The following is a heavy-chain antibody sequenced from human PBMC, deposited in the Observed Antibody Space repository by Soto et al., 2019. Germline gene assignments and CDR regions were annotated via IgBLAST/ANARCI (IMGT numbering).Heavy chain of an antibody. Sequence: ELQLLESGGGVVQPGGSLRLSCAASGFTFSAYAMSWVRQAPGKGLQWVSGVGGSDTDKHYADSVRGRFTVSRDNSKNTLYLQMNSLRADDTAVYYCAKDATAVNGVWDPFDMWGQGTEVTVSS. J-gene: IGHJ3*02. CDR2: VGGSDTDK. D-gene: IGHD2-8*01. CDR3: AKDATAVNGVWDPFDM. CDR1: GFTFSAYA. V-gene: IGHV3-23*01.